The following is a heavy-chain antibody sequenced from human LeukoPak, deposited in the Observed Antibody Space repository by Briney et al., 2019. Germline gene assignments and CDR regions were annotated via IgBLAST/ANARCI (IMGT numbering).Heavy chain of an antibody. Sequence: GGSLRLSCAASGFTFSSYSVNWVRQAPGKGLEWVSSISRSSNYIYYADSVKGRFTISRDNAKNSLYLQINSLRAEDTSVYYCARGENNYGYYYFDYWGQGTLVTVSP. CDR1: GFTFSSYS. CDR2: ISRSSNYI. J-gene: IGHJ4*02. V-gene: IGHV3-21*01. CDR3: ARGENNYGYYYFDY. D-gene: IGHD5-24*01.